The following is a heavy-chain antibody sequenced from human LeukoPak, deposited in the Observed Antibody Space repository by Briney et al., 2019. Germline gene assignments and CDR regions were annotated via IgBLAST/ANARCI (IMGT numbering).Heavy chain of an antibody. J-gene: IGHJ4*02. CDR1: GGSFSGYY. Sequence: PSETLSLTCAVYGGSFSGYYWSWIRQPPGKGLEWIGEINHSGSTNYNPSLKSRVTISVDTSKNQFSLKLSSVTAADTAVYYCASPRGCSGYDFDYWGQGTLVTVSS. V-gene: IGHV4-34*01. CDR2: INHSGST. CDR3: ASPRGCSGYDFDY. D-gene: IGHD5-12*01.